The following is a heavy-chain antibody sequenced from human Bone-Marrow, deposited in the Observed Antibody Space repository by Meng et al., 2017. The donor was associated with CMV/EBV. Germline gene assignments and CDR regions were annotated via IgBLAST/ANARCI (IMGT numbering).Heavy chain of an antibody. Sequence: LSLTCAVYGGSFSGYYWSWIRQPPGKGLEWVSYISSSSSTIYYADSVKGRFTISRDNAKNSLYLQMNSLRAEDTAVYYCARRDSPAPEDAFDIWGKGTMVTVS. J-gene: IGHJ3*02. CDR3: ARRDSPAPEDAFDI. CDR2: ISSSSSTI. D-gene: IGHD1-14*01. CDR1: GGSFSGYY. V-gene: IGHV3-11*04.